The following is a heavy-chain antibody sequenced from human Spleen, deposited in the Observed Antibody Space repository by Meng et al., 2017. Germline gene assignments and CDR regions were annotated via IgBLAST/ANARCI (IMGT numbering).Heavy chain of an antibody. J-gene: IGHJ3*02. CDR3: ATSCHLRYFDWLFGKNAFDI. V-gene: IGHV4-34*01. D-gene: IGHD3-9*01. CDR2: INHSGST. Sequence: SETLSLTCAAYGGSFSGYYWSWIRQPPGKGLEWIGEINHSGSTNYNPSLKSRVTISVDTSNNQFSLKLSSVTAADTAVYYCATSCHLRYFDWLFGKNAFDIWGQETMVTVSS. CDR1: GGSFSGYY.